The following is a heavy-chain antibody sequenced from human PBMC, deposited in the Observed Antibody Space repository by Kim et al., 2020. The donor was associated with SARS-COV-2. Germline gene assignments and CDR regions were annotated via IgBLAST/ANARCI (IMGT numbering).Heavy chain of an antibody. CDR1: GDSFSSYY. Sequence: SETLSLTCTVSGDSFSSYYWSWIRQPPRKGLEWIGNMYNSGSTNYNPSLKSRLSISVDTSNNQFSLKLRSVPAADTAVYYCTRHRPPLGLTPHYYGLGV. V-gene: IGHV4-59*08. CDR2: MYNSGST. CDR3: TRHRPPLGLTPHYYGLGV. J-gene: IGHJ6*01.